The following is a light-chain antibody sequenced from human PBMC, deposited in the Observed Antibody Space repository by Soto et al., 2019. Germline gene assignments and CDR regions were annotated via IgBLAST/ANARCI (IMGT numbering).Light chain of an antibody. V-gene: IGKV1-39*01. CDR2: SAS. Sequence: DIQMTQSPSCLSASVGDRVTLTCRASQSIRSYLHWYQQKPGKAPKLLIYSASSLQSGVPSRFSGSGSGTDFTLTISSLQPEDFATYYCQQTYSAPFTFGPGTKVDIK. J-gene: IGKJ3*01. CDR1: QSIRSY. CDR3: QQTYSAPFT.